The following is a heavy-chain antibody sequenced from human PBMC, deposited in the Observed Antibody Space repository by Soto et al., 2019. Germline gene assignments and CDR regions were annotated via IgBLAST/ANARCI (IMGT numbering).Heavy chain of an antibody. CDR3: ARDLNAVVTPPYYYGMDV. D-gene: IGHD2-21*02. J-gene: IGHJ6*02. CDR1: GGTFSSYA. CDR2: IIPIFGTA. Sequence: ASVKVSCKASGGTFSSYAISWVRRAPGQGLEWMGGIIPIFGTANYAQKFQGRVTILADESTSTAYMELSSLRSEDTAVYYCARDLNAVVTPPYYYGMDVWGQGTTVTVSS. V-gene: IGHV1-69*13.